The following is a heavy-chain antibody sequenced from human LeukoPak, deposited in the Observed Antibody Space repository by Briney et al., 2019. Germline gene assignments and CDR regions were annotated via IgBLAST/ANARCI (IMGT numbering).Heavy chain of an antibody. D-gene: IGHD1-1*01. J-gene: IGHJ4*02. V-gene: IGHV3-23*01. CDR3: AKALLRSSPVHREVDSAPLEFDY. CDR1: GFTFSSYA. CDR2: ISGSGGST. Sequence: PGGSLRLSCAASGFTFSSYAMSWVRQAPGKGLEWVSAISGSGGSTYYADSVKGRFTISRDNSKNTLYLQMNSLRAEDTAVYYCAKALLRSSPVHREVDSAPLEFDYWGQGTLVTVSS.